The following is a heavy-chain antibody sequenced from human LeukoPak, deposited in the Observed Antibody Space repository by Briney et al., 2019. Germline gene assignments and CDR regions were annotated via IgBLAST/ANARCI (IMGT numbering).Heavy chain of an antibody. CDR1: GFTFSSYG. J-gene: IGHJ6*03. CDR3: ANSNRELYYYYYMDV. D-gene: IGHD3-10*01. Sequence: PGGSLRLSCAASGFTFSSYGMSWVRQAPGKGLEWVSAISGSGGSTYYADSVKGRFTISRDNSKNTLYLQMNSLRAEDTAVYYCANSNRELYYYYYMDVWGKGTTVTVSS. V-gene: IGHV3-23*01. CDR2: ISGSGGST.